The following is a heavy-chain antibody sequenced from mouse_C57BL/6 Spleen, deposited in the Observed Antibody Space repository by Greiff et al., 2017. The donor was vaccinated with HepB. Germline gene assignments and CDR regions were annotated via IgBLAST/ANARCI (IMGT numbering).Heavy chain of an antibody. Sequence: EVKLVESGGDLVKPGGSLKLSCAASGFTFSSYGMSWVRQTPDKRLEWVATISSGGSYTYYPDSVKGRFTISRDNAKNTRYLQMSSLKSEDTAMYYCARRGVTTGFAYWGQGTLVTVSA. D-gene: IGHD2-2*01. J-gene: IGHJ3*01. CDR1: GFTFSSYG. CDR2: ISSGGSYT. CDR3: ARRGVTTGFAY. V-gene: IGHV5-6*02.